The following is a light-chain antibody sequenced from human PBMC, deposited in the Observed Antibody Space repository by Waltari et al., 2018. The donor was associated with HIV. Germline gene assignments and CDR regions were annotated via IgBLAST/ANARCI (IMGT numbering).Light chain of an antibody. CDR1: SSDVGGYNY. CDR2: DVS. J-gene: IGLJ1*01. V-gene: IGLV2-14*03. Sequence: QSALTQPASVSGSPGQSITISCTGTSSDVGGYNYVSWYQQHPGKAPKLLIYDVSNRPSGVSKRFSGSKSGNTASLTISGLQAEDEADYYCSSYTSSRAFYVFGTGTKVTVL. CDR3: SSYTSSRAFYV.